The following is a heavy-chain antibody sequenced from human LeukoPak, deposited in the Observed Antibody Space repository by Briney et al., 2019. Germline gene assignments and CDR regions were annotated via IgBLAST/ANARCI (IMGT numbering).Heavy chain of an antibody. D-gene: IGHD2-15*01. J-gene: IGHJ5*02. CDR1: GGTFSSYA. CDR2: IIPIFGTA. CDR3: ARDFGYCSGGSCYSGFDP. V-gene: IGHV1-69*13. Sequence: SVKVSCKASGGTFSSYAISWVRQAPGQGLEWMGGIIPIFGTANYAQKFQGRVTITADESTSTAYMELSSLRSEDTAVYYCARDFGYCSGGSCYSGFDPWGQGTLVTVSS.